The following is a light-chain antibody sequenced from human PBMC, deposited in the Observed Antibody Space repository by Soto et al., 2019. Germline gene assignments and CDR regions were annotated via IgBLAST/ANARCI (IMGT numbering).Light chain of an antibody. J-gene: IGKJ1*01. CDR3: QQYNNWPKM. Sequence: EIFVTQSPATLAVSPRARVTLSCRARQSLSSYLAWYQQRPGQAPRLLIYRAYPRATGIPARFSGSGSGTEFTLTISSLQSEDFAVYYCQQYNNWPKMFGQGTKVDI. CDR1: QSLSSY. CDR2: RAY. V-gene: IGKV3-15*01.